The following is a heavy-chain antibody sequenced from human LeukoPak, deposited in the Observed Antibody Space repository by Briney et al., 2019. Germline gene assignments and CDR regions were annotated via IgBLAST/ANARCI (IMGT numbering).Heavy chain of an antibody. J-gene: IGHJ4*02. V-gene: IGHV1-69*05. CDR3: ARENGSSALDY. D-gene: IGHD6-6*01. Sequence: ASVTVSCKASGGTFSSYAISWVRQAPGQGLEWMGGIIPIFGTANYAQKFQGRVTITTDESTSTAYMELSSLRSEDTAMYYCARENGSSALDYWGQGTLVTVSS. CDR1: GGTFSSYA. CDR2: IIPIFGTA.